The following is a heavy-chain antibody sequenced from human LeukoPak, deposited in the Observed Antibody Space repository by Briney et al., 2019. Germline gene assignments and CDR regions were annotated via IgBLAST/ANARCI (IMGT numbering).Heavy chain of an antibody. V-gene: IGHV3-7*01. CDR3: ARLEWLRFGGMDV. D-gene: IGHD5-12*01. Sequence: GGSLRLSCAASGFSFSRYWMSWVRQAPGKGLQWVGNVNEPGNGKQYVDSVKGRFTISRDNAKNSLYLQMNSLRAEDTAVYYCARLEWLRFGGMDVWGQGTTVTVSS. CDR2: VNEPGNGK. J-gene: IGHJ6*02. CDR1: GFSFSRYW.